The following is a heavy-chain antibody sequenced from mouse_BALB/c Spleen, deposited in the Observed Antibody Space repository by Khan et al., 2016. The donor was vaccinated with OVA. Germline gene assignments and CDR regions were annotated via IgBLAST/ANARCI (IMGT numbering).Heavy chain of an antibody. D-gene: IGHD4-1*01. CDR1: DYSITRDYA. V-gene: IGHV3-2*02. Sequence: QLEESGPGLVKPSQSLSLTCTVTDYSITRDYAWNWIRQFPGNKLEWMGYISNSGTTSYNPSLKSRISITRDTSKNQFFLQLNSVTTEDTATYYCASELGRYYAMDYWGQGTSVTVSS. J-gene: IGHJ4*01. CDR2: ISNSGTT. CDR3: ASELGRYYAMDY.